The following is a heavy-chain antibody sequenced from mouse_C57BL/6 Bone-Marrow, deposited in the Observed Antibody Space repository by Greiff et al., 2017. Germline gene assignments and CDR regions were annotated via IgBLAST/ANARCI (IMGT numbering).Heavy chain of an antibody. CDR3: ARSLITPYWYFDV. CDR1: GYTFTSYG. Sequence: QVQLQQSGAELARPGASVKLSCKASGYTFTSYGISWVKQRTGQGLEWIGEIYPRSGNTYYNEKFKGKATLTADKSSSTAYMELRSLTSEDSAVXFCARSLITPYWYFDVWGTGTTVTVSS. D-gene: IGHD2-4*01. J-gene: IGHJ1*03. V-gene: IGHV1-81*01. CDR2: IYPRSGNT.